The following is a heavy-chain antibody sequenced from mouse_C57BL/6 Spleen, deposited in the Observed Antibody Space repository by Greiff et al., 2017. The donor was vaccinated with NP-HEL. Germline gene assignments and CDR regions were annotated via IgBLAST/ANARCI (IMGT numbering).Heavy chain of an antibody. J-gene: IGHJ4*01. Sequence: EVKVVESGGGLVQPKGSLKLPCAASGFSFNTYAMNWVRQAPGKGLEWVARIRSKSNNYATYYADSVKDRFTISRDDSESMLYLQMNNLKTEDTAMYYWMRQDGTSYYYAMDYWDQGTSVTVSS. CDR1: GFSFNTYA. CDR3: MRQDGTSYYYAMDY. V-gene: IGHV10-1*01. D-gene: IGHD1-3*01. CDR2: IRSKSNNYAT.